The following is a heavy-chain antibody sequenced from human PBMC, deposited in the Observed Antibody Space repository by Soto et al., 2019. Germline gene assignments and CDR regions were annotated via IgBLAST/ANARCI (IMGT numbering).Heavy chain of an antibody. D-gene: IGHD2-8*02. CDR1: GGSISSGDYY. CDR2: IYYTGST. J-gene: IGHJ4*02. CDR3: ARYCTDTSCRSFDY. Sequence: SETLSLTCTVSGGSISSGDYYWSWVRQPPGKGLEWIGYIYYTGSTHYNPSLKSRATMSVDTSKSQFSLKLSSVTAADTAVYYCARYCTDTSCRSFDYWGQGTLVTVSS. V-gene: IGHV4-30-4*08.